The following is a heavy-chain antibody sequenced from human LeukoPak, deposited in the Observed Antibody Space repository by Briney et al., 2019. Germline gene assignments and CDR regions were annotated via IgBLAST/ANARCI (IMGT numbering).Heavy chain of an antibody. V-gene: IGHV1-18*01. D-gene: IGHD3-22*01. J-gene: IGHJ4*02. CDR1: GYTLSNYG. CDR3: ARSVRYYDSSGYPTGCDY. CDR2: ISAYNGNT. Sequence: ASVKVPCKASGYTLSNYGISWVRQAPGQGLEWMGWISAYNGNTNYAQKLQGRVTMTTDTSTSTAYMELRSLRSDDTAVYYCARSVRYYDSSGYPTGCDYWGQGTLVTVSS.